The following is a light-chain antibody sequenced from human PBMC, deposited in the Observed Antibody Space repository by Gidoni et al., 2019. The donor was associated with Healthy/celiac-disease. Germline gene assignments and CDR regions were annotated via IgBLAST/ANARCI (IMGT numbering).Light chain of an antibody. CDR2: AAS. CDR1: QSISSY. CDR3: QQSYRTLT. V-gene: IGKV1-39*01. Sequence: DIQMTQSPSSLSASVGDRVTITCRASQSISSYLNWYQQKPGKAPKLLIYAASSLQSGVPSRFSGSGSGTDFTLTISSLQPEDFATYYCQQSYRTLTCGGGTKVEIK. J-gene: IGKJ4*01.